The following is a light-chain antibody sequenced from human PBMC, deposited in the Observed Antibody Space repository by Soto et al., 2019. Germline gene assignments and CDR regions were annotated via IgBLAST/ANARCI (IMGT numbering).Light chain of an antibody. CDR1: SGYSNYK. J-gene: IGLJ2*01. Sequence: QSALTQPPSASASMGASVTLTCTLSSGYSNYKVDWYQQRPGQGPRFVMRVGTGGIVGSKGDGIPDRFSVLGSGLNRYLTIKNIQVEDESDYHCGAEHGSGSNFVVVFGGGTKVTVL. CDR2: VGTGGIVG. CDR3: GAEHGSGSNFVVV. V-gene: IGLV9-49*01.